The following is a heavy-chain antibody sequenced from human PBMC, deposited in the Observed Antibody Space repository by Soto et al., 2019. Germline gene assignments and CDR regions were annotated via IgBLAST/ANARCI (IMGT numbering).Heavy chain of an antibody. V-gene: IGHV3-33*01. CDR1: GFTFSSYG. D-gene: IGHD2-15*01. J-gene: IGHJ4*02. Sequence: QVQLVESGGGVVQPGRSLRLSCAASGFTFSSYGMHWVRHAPGKGLEWVAVIWYDGSNKYYADSVKGRFTISRDNSKNTLYLQMNSLRAEDTAVHYCARTPCSGGSCYFFDYWGQGTLVTVSS. CDR2: IWYDGSNK. CDR3: ARTPCSGGSCYFFDY.